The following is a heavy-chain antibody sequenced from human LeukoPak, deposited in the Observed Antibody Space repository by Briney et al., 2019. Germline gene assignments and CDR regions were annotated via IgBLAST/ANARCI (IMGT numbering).Heavy chain of an antibody. CDR2: ISGYNGNT. Sequence: GASVKVSCTASGYTFTSYGISWLRQAPGQGLEWLGWISGYNGNTNYAQKFQGRVTMTTDTPTSTAYMDLRSLKSDDTAVYYCAVHDFYSGGYHFDYWGQGTLVTVSS. CDR3: AVHDFYSGGYHFDY. J-gene: IGHJ4*02. D-gene: IGHD3-3*01. V-gene: IGHV1-18*01. CDR1: GYTFTSYG.